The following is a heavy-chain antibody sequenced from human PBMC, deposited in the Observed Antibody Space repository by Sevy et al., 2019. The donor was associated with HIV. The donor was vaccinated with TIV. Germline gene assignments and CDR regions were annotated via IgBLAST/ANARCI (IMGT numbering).Heavy chain of an antibody. CDR3: ASNGDYDSSGYSGVGGYYYYYGMDV. Sequence: ASVKVSCKASGYTFTGYYMHWVRQAPGQGLEWMGRINPNSGGTNYAQKFQGRVTMTRDTSISTAYMELSRLRSDDTAVYYCASNGDYDSSGYSGVGGYYYYYGMDVWGQGTTVTVSS. CDR2: INPNSGGT. CDR1: GYTFTGYY. D-gene: IGHD3-22*01. J-gene: IGHJ6*02. V-gene: IGHV1-2*06.